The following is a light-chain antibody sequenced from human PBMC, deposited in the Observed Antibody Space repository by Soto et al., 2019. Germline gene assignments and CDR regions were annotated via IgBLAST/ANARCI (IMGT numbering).Light chain of an antibody. Sequence: QSALTQPRSVSGSPGQSVTISCTGTSSDVGGYSYVSWYQQHPGKAPKLMIYDVRTRPSGIPDRFSGSKSGNTASLTISGLQAEDEADYYCFSYAGSYTFGFGTGTKVTVL. CDR2: DVR. CDR3: FSYAGSYTFG. CDR1: SSDVGGYSY. J-gene: IGLJ1*01. V-gene: IGLV2-11*01.